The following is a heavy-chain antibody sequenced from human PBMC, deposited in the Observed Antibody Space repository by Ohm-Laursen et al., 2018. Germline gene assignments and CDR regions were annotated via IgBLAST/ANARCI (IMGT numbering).Heavy chain of an antibody. CDR1: GGSISSYY. D-gene: IGHD4-17*01. V-gene: IGHV4-59*01. J-gene: IGHJ5*02. CDR2: ISYSGST. CDR3: TRDISYGDFIA. Sequence: GTLSLTCTVSGGSISSYYWSWIRQSPGKGLEWIGYISYSGSTNYNPSLKSRVTMSIDTSKNQFSLKVSSVTAADTAVYYCTRDISYGDFIAWGQGTLVTVSS.